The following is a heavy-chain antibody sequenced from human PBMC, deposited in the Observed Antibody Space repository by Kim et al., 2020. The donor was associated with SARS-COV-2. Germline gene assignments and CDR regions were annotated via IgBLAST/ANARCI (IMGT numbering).Heavy chain of an antibody. J-gene: IGHJ5*02. D-gene: IGHD1-26*01. V-gene: IGHV1-18*01. CDR3: AIVWLFEEGATEFDP. Sequence: AQKLQGRVTMTTDTSTSTAYMELRSLRSDDTAVYYCAIVWLFEEGATEFDPWGQGTLVTVSS.